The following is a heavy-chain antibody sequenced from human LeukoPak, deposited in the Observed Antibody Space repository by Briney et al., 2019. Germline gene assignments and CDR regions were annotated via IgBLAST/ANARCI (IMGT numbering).Heavy chain of an antibody. CDR1: GFTFSSYS. V-gene: IGHV3-21*01. Sequence: GGSLRLSCAASGFTFSSYSMNWVRQAPGKGLEWVSSISSSSSYIYYADSVKGRFTISRDNAKNSLYLQMNSLRAEDTAVYYCARARSGSISDYWAREPWSPSPQ. CDR3: ARARSGSISDY. CDR2: ISSSSSYI. D-gene: IGHD1-26*01. J-gene: IGHJ4*02.